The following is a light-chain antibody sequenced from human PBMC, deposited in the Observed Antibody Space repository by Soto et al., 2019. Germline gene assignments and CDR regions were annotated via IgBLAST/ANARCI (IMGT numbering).Light chain of an antibody. CDR1: QSVNSW. Sequence: DIQMTQSPSTLSASVGDRVTITCRACQSVNSWLAWYQQKPGRAPKLLIYSVSNLDSGVPSRFSGSGSGTEFTLTISSLQPDDFATYYCQQFSSYSRTFGQGTRWISN. J-gene: IGKJ1*01. V-gene: IGKV1-5*01. CDR3: QQFSSYSRT. CDR2: SVS.